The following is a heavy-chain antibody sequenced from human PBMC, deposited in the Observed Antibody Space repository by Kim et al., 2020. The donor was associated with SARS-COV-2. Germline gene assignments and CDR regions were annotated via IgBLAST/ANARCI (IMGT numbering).Heavy chain of an antibody. CDR3: AREGGTEQWLQTVFDY. Sequence: SETLSLTCTVSGGSISSGGYYWSWIRQHPGKGLEWIGYIYYSGSTYYNPSLKSRVTISVDTSKNQFSLKLSSVTAADTAVYYCAREGGTEQWLQTVFDYWGQGTLVTVSS. J-gene: IGHJ4*02. CDR2: IYYSGST. V-gene: IGHV4-31*03. D-gene: IGHD6-19*01. CDR1: GGSISSGGYY.